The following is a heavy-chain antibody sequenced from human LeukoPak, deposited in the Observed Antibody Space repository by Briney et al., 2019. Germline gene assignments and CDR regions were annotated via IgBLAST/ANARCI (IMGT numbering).Heavy chain of an antibody. D-gene: IGHD3-10*02. CDR2: ISSSGSTI. Sequence: GGSLRLSCAASGFTFNKYSMNWVGQAPGKGLEWVSYISSSGSTIYYADSVKGRFTISRDNAKNSLYLQMNSLRAEDTAVYYCAELGITMIGGVWGKGTTVTISS. V-gene: IGHV3-48*04. J-gene: IGHJ6*04. CDR1: GFTFNKYS. CDR3: AELGITMIGGV.